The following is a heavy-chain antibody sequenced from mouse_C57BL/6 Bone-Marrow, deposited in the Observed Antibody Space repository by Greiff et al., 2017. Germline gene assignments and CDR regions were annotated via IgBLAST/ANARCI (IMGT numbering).Heavy chain of an antibody. D-gene: IGHD1-1*01. CDR2: IDPANGDT. V-gene: IGHV14-4*01. J-gene: IGHJ2*01. CDR3: TTAGYGPYYFDY. Sequence: EVQRVESGAELVRPGASVKLSCTASGFNIKDDYMHWVKQRPEQGLEWIGWIDPANGDTEYAPKFQGKATITADTSSNTAYLQLSSLTSEDTAVYYCTTAGYGPYYFDYWGQGTTLTVSS. CDR1: GFNIKDDY.